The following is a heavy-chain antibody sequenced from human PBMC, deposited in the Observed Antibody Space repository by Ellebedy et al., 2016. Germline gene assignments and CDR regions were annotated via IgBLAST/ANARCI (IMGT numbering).Heavy chain of an antibody. CDR2: LSGSGDAT. CDR1: GFIFSTYA. Sequence: GESLKISCAGSGFIFSTYAMAWVRQLPGKGLEWVSALSGSGDATYYADSVKGRFTISRDNSKNTLDLQMNSLRVEDTALYFCVKKGGYYDSRGYYPGGFQHWGQGSLVTVSS. J-gene: IGHJ1*01. V-gene: IGHV3-23*01. D-gene: IGHD3-22*01. CDR3: VKKGGYYDSRGYYPGGFQH.